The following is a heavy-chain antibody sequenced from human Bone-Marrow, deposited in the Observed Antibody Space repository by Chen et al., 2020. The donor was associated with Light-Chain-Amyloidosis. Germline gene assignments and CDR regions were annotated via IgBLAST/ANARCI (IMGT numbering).Heavy chain of an antibody. Sequence: EAQLVESGGGLVQPGGSLRLSCAASGFTFTNYEVNWVRQAPGKGREWVSNIKGWGEAFYTDSVWGRFTMSRDNSKNSVSLQMNSLRVDDTAVYYCVRDLVPQTRAYYAFHIWGQGTLVTVSS. CDR3: VRDLVPQTRAYYAFHI. D-gene: IGHD3-16*01. CDR2: IKGWGEA. V-gene: IGHV3-48*03. CDR1: GFTFTNYE. J-gene: IGHJ3*02.